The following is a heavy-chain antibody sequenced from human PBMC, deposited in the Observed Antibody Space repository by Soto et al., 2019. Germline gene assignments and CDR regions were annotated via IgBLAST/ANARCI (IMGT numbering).Heavy chain of an antibody. CDR3: ARDRGTYYLPFDY. V-gene: IGHV1-18*01. CDR1: GYTFTSYD. CDR2: ISASNGNT. Sequence: QVQLVQSGAEVKKPGASVTVSCEASGYTFTSYDIIWVRQAPGQGLEWMGWISASNGNTNYAQKFQGRVTMTTDAPTSTAYMQLGSLRSDDTAGYYWARDRGTYYLPFDYCGQGTLVTFSS. J-gene: IGHJ4*02. D-gene: IGHD1-26*01.